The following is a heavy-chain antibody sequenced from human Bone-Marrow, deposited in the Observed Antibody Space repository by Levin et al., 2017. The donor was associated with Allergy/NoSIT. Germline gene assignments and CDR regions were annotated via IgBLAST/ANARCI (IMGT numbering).Heavy chain of an antibody. J-gene: IGHJ4*02. CDR3: ATSSRDSSGCDH. CDR1: GFNVSSNY. V-gene: IGHV3-66*01. D-gene: IGHD3-22*01. CDR2: IYRDDST. Sequence: GESLKISCAATGFNVSSNYMTWVRQAPGKGLDWVSNIYRDDSTYYADPVKGRFTISRDDSKNTLYLQMNSLRAEDTAIYYCATSSRDSSGCDHWGQGTLVTVSS.